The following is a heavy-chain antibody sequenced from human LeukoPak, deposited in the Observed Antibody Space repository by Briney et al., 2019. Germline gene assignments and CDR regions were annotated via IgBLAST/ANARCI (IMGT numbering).Heavy chain of an antibody. J-gene: IGHJ4*02. CDR3: ARDRGGYFDFG. Sequence: GGSLRLSCAASGFTFNSYWMSWVRQAPGKGLEWVANIKQDGSEKYYVDSVKGRFTISRDNAKNSLYLQMNSLRAEDTAVYYCARDRGGYFDFGWGQGTLVTVSS. V-gene: IGHV3-7*05. D-gene: IGHD3-9*01. CDR1: GFTFNSYW. CDR2: IKQDGSEK.